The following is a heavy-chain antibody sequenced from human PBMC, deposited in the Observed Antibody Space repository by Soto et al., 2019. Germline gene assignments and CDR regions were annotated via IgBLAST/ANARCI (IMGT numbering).Heavy chain of an antibody. J-gene: IGHJ4*02. Sequence: QVQLVESGGGVVQPGRSLRLSCAASGFTFSSYGMHWVRQAPGKGLEWVAVISYDGSNKYYADSVKGRFTISRDNSKKQSYLQRGSLNAEGPAGYYCAKISGRRYFVWLASAAEFYYGGQGTLVTVSS. V-gene: IGHV3-30*18. CDR3: AKISGRRYFVWLASAAEFYY. CDR1: GFTFSSYG. D-gene: IGHD3-9*01. CDR2: ISYDGSNK.